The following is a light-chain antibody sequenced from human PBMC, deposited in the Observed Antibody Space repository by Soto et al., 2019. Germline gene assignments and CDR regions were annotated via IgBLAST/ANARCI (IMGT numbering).Light chain of an antibody. J-gene: IGKJ1*01. CDR1: QSISSW. CDR3: QQYNSYQWT. CDR2: DAS. Sequence: VGDRVTITCRASQSISSWLAWYQQKPGKAPNLLIYDASNLESGVQSRFSGSGSGTEFTLTIRSLQPDDFATYYCQQYNSYQWTFGQGTKVDIK. V-gene: IGKV1-5*01.